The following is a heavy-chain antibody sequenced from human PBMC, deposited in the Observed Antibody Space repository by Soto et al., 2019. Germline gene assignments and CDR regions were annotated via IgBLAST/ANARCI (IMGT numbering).Heavy chain of an antibody. CDR2: IWYDGSNK. J-gene: IGHJ4*02. CDR3: ARDSLPGIAVAGTPFDY. D-gene: IGHD6-19*01. CDR1: GFTFSSYG. Sequence: GGSLRLSCAASGFTFSSYGMHWVRQAPGKGLEWVAVIWYDGSNKYYADSVKGRFTISKDNSKNTLYLQMNCLRAEDTAVYYCARDSLPGIAVAGTPFDYWGQGTLVTVSS. V-gene: IGHV3-33*01.